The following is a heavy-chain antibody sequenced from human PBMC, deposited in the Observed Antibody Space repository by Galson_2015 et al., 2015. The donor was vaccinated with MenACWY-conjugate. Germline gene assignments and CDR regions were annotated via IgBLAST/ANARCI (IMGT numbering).Heavy chain of an antibody. CDR2: MYNSGST. D-gene: IGHD5-12*01. CDR1: GASISSRGYY. V-gene: IGHV4-39*07. CDR3: ARGGYDLDY. Sequence: LSLTCSVSGASISSRGYYWAWIRQPPGRGLEWVGTMYNSGSTYYNPSLKSRLTISAHTSKNQFYLKLISVTAADTAVYYCARGGYDLDYWGQGTLVTVSS. J-gene: IGHJ4*02.